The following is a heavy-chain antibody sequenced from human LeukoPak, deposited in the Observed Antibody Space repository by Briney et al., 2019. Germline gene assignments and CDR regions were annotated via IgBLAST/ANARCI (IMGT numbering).Heavy chain of an antibody. CDR3: SRGNSDYDHDY. CDR1: GFTFSSYS. J-gene: IGHJ4*02. Sequence: GGSLRLSCAASGFTFSSYSMNWVRQAPGKGLEWVSSISTTSRYIYYADSVKGRFTVSENKAKNSLSLQMNWLSAEGTAVYYCSRGNSDYDHDYWGQGTLVTVSS. CDR2: ISTTSRYI. D-gene: IGHD4-11*01. V-gene: IGHV3-21*01.